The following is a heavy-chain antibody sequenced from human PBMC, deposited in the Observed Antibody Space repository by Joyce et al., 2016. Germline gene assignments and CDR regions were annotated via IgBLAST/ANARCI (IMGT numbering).Heavy chain of an antibody. Sequence: QVHLMQSAAAVKKPGASVRVSCKVSGYTLTHLSVHWVRQILGKGLEWMCGFDPEEGETLYAQSFQGRVTMTEDRSSDTAYMELRSLRSDDTAMYYCATGDDSHYFDSWGQGTLVIVSS. CDR1: GYTLTHLS. J-gene: IGHJ4*02. V-gene: IGHV1-24*01. CDR3: ATGDDSHYFDS. D-gene: IGHD3-22*01. CDR2: FDPEEGET.